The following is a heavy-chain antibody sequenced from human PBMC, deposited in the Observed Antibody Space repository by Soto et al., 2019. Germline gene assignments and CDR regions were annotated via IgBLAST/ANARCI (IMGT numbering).Heavy chain of an antibody. CDR3: ARDQDGWLVPSYYYYYGMDV. Sequence: GGSLRLSCAASGFTFSSYAMHWVRQAPGKGLEWVAVISYDGSNKYYADSVKGRFTISRDNSKNTLYLQMNSLRAEDTAVYYCARDQDGWLVPSYYYYYGMDVWGQGTTVTVSS. J-gene: IGHJ6*02. CDR2: ISYDGSNK. D-gene: IGHD6-19*01. V-gene: IGHV3-30-3*01. CDR1: GFTFSSYA.